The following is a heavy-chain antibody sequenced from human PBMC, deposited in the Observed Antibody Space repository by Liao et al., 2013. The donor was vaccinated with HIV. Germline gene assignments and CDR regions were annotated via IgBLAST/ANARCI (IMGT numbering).Heavy chain of an antibody. CDR3: ARGGSYRTYYFDY. D-gene: IGHD1-26*01. CDR1: GGSFSGYY. CDR2: IYTSGST. V-gene: IGHV4-59*10. Sequence: QVQLQQWGAGLLKPSETLSLTCAVYGGSFSGYYWSWIRQPAGKGLEWIGRIYTSGSTNYNPSLKSRVTMSVDTSKNQFSLKLSSVTAADTAVYYCARGGSYRTYYFDYWGQGTLVTVSS. J-gene: IGHJ4*02.